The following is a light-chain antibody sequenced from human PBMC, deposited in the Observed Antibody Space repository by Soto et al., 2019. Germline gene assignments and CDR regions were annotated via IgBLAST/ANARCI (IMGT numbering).Light chain of an antibody. CDR3: QQSYSTPWT. CDR2: GAS. CDR1: QTISRD. J-gene: IGKJ1*01. Sequence: DNQMTQSPSSLSASVGDRVTITCRASQTISRDLNWYQQKPGKPPKVLIYGASILQTGVPSRFSGSGSGTDFTLTISSLQPEDIATYYCQQSYSTPWTFGQGTKVEIK. V-gene: IGKV1-39*01.